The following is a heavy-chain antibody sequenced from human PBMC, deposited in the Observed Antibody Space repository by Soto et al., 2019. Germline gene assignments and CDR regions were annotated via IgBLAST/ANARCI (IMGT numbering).Heavy chain of an antibody. D-gene: IGHD6-19*01. Sequence: PGGSLRLSCAASGFTFDDYAMHWVRQAPGKGLEWVSGISWNSGSIGYADSVKGRFTISRDNAKNSLYLQMNSLRAEDTALYYCAKDIIVGSGWGFDYWGQGTLVTVSS. V-gene: IGHV3-9*01. J-gene: IGHJ4*02. CDR3: AKDIIVGSGWGFDY. CDR1: GFTFDDYA. CDR2: ISWNSGSI.